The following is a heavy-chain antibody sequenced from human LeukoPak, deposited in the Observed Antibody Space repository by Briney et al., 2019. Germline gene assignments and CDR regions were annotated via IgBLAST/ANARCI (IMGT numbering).Heavy chain of an antibody. J-gene: IGHJ3*02. D-gene: IGHD3-9*01. V-gene: IGHV4-39*07. CDR3: ARTSRLTSFAADAFDI. CDR1: GGSISSSSYY. CDR2: IYYSGST. Sequence: SETLSLTCTVSGGSISSSSYYWGWIRQPPGKGLEWIGSIYYSGSTYYNPSLQSRVTISVDTSKNQFSLKLSSVTAADTAVYYCARTSRLTSFAADAFDIWGQGTMVTVSS.